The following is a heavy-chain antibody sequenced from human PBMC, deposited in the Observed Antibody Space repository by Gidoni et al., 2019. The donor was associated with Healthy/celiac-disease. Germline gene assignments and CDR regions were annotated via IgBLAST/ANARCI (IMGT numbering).Heavy chain of an antibody. CDR3: AKLPGEFDFDY. D-gene: IGHD3-10*01. CDR2: INPNSGGT. Sequence: QVQLVQSGAEVKKPGASVKVSCKASGYTFTGYYMHWVRQAPGQGLEWMGWINPNSGGTTYAQKFQGRVTMTRDTSTSTAYMELSRLRSDDTAVYYCAKLPGEFDFDYWGQGTLVTVSS. CDR1: GYTFTGYY. J-gene: IGHJ4*02. V-gene: IGHV1-2*02.